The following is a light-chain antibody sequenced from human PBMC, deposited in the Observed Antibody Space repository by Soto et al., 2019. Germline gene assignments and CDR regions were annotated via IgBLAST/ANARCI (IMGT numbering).Light chain of an antibody. CDR3: QQRSNWPPWT. V-gene: IGKV3-11*01. CDR2: DAS. J-gene: IGKJ1*01. CDR1: QSVSTS. Sequence: EVVLTQSPATLSLSPGERATLSCRASQSVSTSLVWYQHKPGQSPRLVIYDASYRATGFPARFSGSGSGTDFNLPISSLEPEDFAVYYCQQRSNWPPWTFGQGTRVEIK.